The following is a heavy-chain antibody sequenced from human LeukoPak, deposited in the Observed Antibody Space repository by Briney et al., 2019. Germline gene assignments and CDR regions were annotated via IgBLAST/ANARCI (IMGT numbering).Heavy chain of an antibody. V-gene: IGHV3-30*04. Sequence: QSGGSLRLSCAASGFTFSRYAMHWVRQAPGMGLAWVAVISDDGGNEYYLESVKGRFTISRDNAKNSLYLQMNSLRAEDTALYYCAKDIYYGDSDAFDIWGQGTMVTVSS. CDR1: GFTFSRYA. CDR3: AKDIYYGDSDAFDI. J-gene: IGHJ3*02. CDR2: ISDDGGNE. D-gene: IGHD4-17*01.